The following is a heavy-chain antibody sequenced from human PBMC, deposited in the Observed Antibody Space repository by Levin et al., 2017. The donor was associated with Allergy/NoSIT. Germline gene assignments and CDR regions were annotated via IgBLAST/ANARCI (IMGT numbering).Heavy chain of an antibody. Sequence: GGSLRLSCAASGFTFDDYAMHWVRQAPGKGLEWVSGISWNSGSIGYADSVKGRFTISRDNAKNSLYLQMNSLRAEDTALYYCAKGYYYDSSGYYDYWGQGTLVTVSS. CDR3: AKGYYYDSSGYYDY. V-gene: IGHV3-9*01. J-gene: IGHJ4*02. D-gene: IGHD3-22*01. CDR2: ISWNSGSI. CDR1: GFTFDDYA.